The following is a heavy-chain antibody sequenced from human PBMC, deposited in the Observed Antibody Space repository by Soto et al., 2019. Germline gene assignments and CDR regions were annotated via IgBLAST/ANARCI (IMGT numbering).Heavy chain of an antibody. CDR2: IRQDGREI. D-gene: IGHD1-1*01. Sequence: PGGSLRLSCGASEFTFSTYWMAWLRQTPGKGLEFVANIRQDGREINYLDSGKGRFTISRDNAEKSLFLQMNSLRAEDTAVYYCAPDRWTGAFDFRGQGTVVTVSS. CDR3: APDRWTGAFDF. CDR1: EFTFSTYW. V-gene: IGHV3-7*01. J-gene: IGHJ3*01.